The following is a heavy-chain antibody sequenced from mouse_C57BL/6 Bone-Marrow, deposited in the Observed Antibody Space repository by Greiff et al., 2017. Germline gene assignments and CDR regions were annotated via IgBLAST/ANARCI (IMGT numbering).Heavy chain of an antibody. V-gene: IGHV2-2*01. J-gene: IGHJ2*01. CDR3: ARNIYYYGSSLDY. D-gene: IGHD1-1*01. CDR2: IWSGGST. CDR1: GFSLTSYG. Sequence: VKLVESGPGLVQPSQSLSITCTASGFSLTSYGVHWVRQSPGKGLEWLGVIWSGGSTDYNAAFISSLSISKDNSKSQVFFKINSLQADDTAIYYCARNIYYYGSSLDYWGQGTTLTVSS.